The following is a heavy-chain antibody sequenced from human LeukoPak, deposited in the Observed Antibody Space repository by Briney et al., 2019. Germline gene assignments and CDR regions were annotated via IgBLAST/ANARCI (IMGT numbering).Heavy chain of an antibody. D-gene: IGHD6-13*01. J-gene: IGHJ4*02. Sequence: GGSLRLSCAASGSTFRAYGMHWVRQAPGKGLEWVAIISYDGSNTYYADSVKGRFTISRDNSKNTLYLQMDSLRAEDTAAYYCAKEGDISSSWYLSNYFDSWGQGTLVTVSS. CDR3: AKEGDISSSWYLSNYFDS. V-gene: IGHV3-30*18. CDR1: GSTFRAYG. CDR2: ISYDGSNT.